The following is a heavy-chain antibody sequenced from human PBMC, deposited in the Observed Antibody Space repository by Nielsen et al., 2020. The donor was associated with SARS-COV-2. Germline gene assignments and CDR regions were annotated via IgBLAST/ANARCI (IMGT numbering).Heavy chain of an antibody. Sequence: ASVKVSCKASGYTFSNHGITWVRQAPGQGLEWMGWISYNGDTTYSRKFQDRVTMTKDTFTSTAYMELRSLRSDDTAVYYCARGGGNFTPWGQGTLVTVSS. J-gene: IGHJ5*02. CDR1: GYTFSNHG. V-gene: IGHV1-18*04. D-gene: IGHD4-23*01. CDR3: ARGGGNFTP. CDR2: ISYNGDT.